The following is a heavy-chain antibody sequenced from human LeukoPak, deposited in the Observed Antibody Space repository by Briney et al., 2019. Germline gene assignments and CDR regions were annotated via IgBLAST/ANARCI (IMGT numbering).Heavy chain of an antibody. D-gene: IGHD6-19*01. CDR1: GFTFSSYE. Sequence: GSLRLSFAASGFTFSSYEMNWVRQAPGNGLEWVSYISSSGSSIYYANSFNGRFTISRDNPKNSLYLQMNSLRAEDTAVYYCARDQRTAGYSSGWYLPIYYFDYWGQGTLVTVSS. CDR3: ARDQRTAGYSSGWYLPIYYFDY. CDR2: ISSSGSSI. V-gene: IGHV3-48*03. J-gene: IGHJ4*02.